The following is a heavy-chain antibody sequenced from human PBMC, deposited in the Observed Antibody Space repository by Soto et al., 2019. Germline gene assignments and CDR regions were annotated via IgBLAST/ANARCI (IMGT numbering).Heavy chain of an antibody. CDR2: ISGSGGST. Sequence: GGPLRLSYAASGFTFISYAMSWVRPAPGKGLEWVSAISGSGGSTYYADSGRGGFPNPEKNPKNPLYRQINGLRAEDPAVYTGGKGAYSSSCYCFDPGGRETLFT. CDR3: GKGAYSSSCYCFDP. V-gene: IGHV3-23*01. J-gene: IGHJ5*02. CDR1: GFTFISYA. D-gene: IGHD6-13*01.